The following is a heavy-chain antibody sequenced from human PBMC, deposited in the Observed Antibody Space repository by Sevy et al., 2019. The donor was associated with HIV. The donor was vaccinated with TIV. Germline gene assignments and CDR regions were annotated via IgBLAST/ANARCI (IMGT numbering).Heavy chain of an antibody. CDR3: ANDRTRGSKGAPGMDV. CDR1: GFTFSSYA. CDR2: ISGSGGST. D-gene: IGHD1-1*01. V-gene: IGHV3-23*01. Sequence: GGSLRLSCAASGFTFSSYAMSWVRQAPGKGLEWVSAISGSGGSTYYAESVKGRFTISRDNSKNTLYLQMNSLRAEDTAVYYCANDRTRGSKGAPGMDVWGQGTTVTVSS. J-gene: IGHJ6*02.